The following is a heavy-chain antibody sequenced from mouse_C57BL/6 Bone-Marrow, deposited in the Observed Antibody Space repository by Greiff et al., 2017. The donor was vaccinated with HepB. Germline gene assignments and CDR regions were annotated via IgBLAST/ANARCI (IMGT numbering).Heavy chain of an antibody. CDR1: GFSFNTYA. D-gene: IGHD2-3*01. V-gene: IGHV10-1*01. Sequence: EVKLMESGGGLVQPKGSLKLSCAASGFSFNTYAMNWVRQAPGKGLEWVARIRSKSNNYATYYADSVKDRFTISRDDSESMLYLQMNNLKTEDTAMYYCVPLVGDGYYQGFAYWGQGTLVTVSA. J-gene: IGHJ3*01. CDR3: VPLVGDGYYQGFAY. CDR2: IRSKSNNYAT.